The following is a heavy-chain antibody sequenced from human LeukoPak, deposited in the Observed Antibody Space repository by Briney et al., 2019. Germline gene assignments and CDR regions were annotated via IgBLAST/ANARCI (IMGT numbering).Heavy chain of an antibody. CDR3: ASGLGGSGSYQNIDY. J-gene: IGHJ4*02. CDR1: GGSISSGDYY. D-gene: IGHD3-10*01. CDR2: IYYSGST. Sequence: SETLSLTCTVSGGSISSGDYYWSWIRQPPGKGLEWIGYIYYSGSTYYNPSLKSRVTISVDTSKNQFSLKLSSVTAADTAVYYCASGLGGSGSYQNIDYWGQETLATVS. V-gene: IGHV4-30-4*01.